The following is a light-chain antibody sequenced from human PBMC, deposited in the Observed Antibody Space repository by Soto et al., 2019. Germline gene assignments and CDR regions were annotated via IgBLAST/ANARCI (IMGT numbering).Light chain of an antibody. CDR2: DAS. V-gene: IGKV3-15*01. CDR3: QQYNTWPLT. J-gene: IGKJ4*01. Sequence: ETVMTQTPATLSVSQGDRATLSCRASQSISTTLAWYQQKPGQTPRLLIYDASTRATGIPARFSGSGSGTEFTLTISILLSEDFAVYYCQQYNTWPLTFGGGTKVESK. CDR1: QSISTT.